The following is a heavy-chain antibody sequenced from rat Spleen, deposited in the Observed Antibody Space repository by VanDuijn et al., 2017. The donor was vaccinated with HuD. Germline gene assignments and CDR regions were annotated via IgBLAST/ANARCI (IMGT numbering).Heavy chain of an antibody. J-gene: IGHJ4*01. CDR3: ASSHYYDGYYVMDP. V-gene: IGHV2-77*01. Sequence: QVQMKETGPGLVQTTQTLSVTCTVSGFSLTSYGVHWVRQAPGKGLEWMGIIWGDGSTNYNSALKSRLSISRDTSKSQVFLTMNSLQTYDTAVYYCASSHYYDGYYVMDPWGQGASVTISS. CDR1: GFSLTSYG. D-gene: IGHD1-12*02. CDR2: IWGDGST.